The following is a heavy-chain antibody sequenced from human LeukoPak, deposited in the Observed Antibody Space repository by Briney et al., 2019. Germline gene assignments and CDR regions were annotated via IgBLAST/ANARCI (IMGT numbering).Heavy chain of an antibody. Sequence: ASVKVSCKASVYSFTNFDINWVRQATGQGLEWMGWMNPNSGNKGYAQKFQGRVTMTMNTSISTAYMELSSLRSEDRAVYYCARGPQWRGYYYYMDVWGRGTTVTVSS. CDR2: MNPNSGNK. CDR1: VYSFTNFD. CDR3: ARGPQWRGYYYYMDV. D-gene: IGHD6-19*01. J-gene: IGHJ6*03. V-gene: IGHV1-8*01.